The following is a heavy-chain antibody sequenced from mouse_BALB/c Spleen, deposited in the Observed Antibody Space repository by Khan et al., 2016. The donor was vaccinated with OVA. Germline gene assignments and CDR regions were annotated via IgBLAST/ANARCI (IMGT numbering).Heavy chain of an antibody. D-gene: IGHD2-4*01. CDR2: ISYSGNT. CDR3: ARKDYYDYDPFPY. Sequence: EVQLQESGPGLVKPSQSLSLTCTVTGYSITSEYTWYWIRQFPGNKLEWMGFISYSGNTRYNPSLKSRISITRDTSKNQFFLQLNSVTSEDTAAYYCARKDYYDYDPFPYWGQGTLVTVSA. CDR1: GYSITSEYT. V-gene: IGHV3-2*02. J-gene: IGHJ3*01.